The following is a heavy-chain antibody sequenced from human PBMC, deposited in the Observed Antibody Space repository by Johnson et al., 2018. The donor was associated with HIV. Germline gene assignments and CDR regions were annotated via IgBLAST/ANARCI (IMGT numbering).Heavy chain of an antibody. CDR1: GFTFSSYG. V-gene: IGHV3-30*02. CDR3: AKSPGKDNGGNSGGIDF. Sequence: QVKLVESGGGVVQPGGSLRLSCAASGFTFSSYGMHWVRQAPGKGLEWVAFIRYDGSNKYYADSVKGRFTISRDNSKNTLYLQMNSLRVEDTATYYCAKSPGKDNGGNSGGIDFWGQGTRVTVSS. D-gene: IGHD4-23*01. CDR2: IRYDGSNK. J-gene: IGHJ3*01.